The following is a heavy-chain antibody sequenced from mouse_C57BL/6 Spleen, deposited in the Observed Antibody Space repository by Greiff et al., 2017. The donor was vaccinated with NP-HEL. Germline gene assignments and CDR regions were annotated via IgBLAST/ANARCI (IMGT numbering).Heavy chain of an antibody. V-gene: IGHV14-3*01. CDR1: GFNIKNTY. D-gene: IGHD1-1*01. Sequence: VQLQQSVAELVRPGASVKLSCTASGFNIKNTYMHWVKQRPEQGLEWIGRIDPANGNTKYAPKFKGKATITANTSSNTAYLQVSSLTSEVTAIYYCAKEGTTVVACFDYWGQGTTPTVSS. CDR2: IDPANGNT. CDR3: AKEGTTVVACFDY. J-gene: IGHJ2*01.